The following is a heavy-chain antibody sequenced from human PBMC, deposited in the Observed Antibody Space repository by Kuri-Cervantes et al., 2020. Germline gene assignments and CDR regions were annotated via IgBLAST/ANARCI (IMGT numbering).Heavy chain of an antibody. CDR2: IIPIFGTA. V-gene: IGHV1-69*05. Sequence: SVKVSCKASGYTFTGYYIHWVRQAPGQGLEWMGGIIPIFGTANYAQKFQGRVSITTDESTSTAYMELSSLRSEDTAVYYCARWSRQFVRFDSWGQGTLVTVSS. J-gene: IGHJ4*02. CDR3: ARWSRQFVRFDS. CDR1: GYTFTGYY. D-gene: IGHD3-10*01.